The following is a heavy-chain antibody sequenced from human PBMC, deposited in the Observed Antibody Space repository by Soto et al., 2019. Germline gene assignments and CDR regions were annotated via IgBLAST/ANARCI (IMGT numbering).Heavy chain of an antibody. CDR1: GYTFTRHT. Sequence: GPSVKVSCKASGYTFTRHTIHWVRQAPGQRPEWMGWINAGNGNTKYSEKFQGRVTITRDTSASTVYMELSSLRSEDTTVYYCARDRYYGSGSYNYFDYWGQGTPVTVSS. CDR3: ARDRYYGSGSYNYFDY. V-gene: IGHV1-3*01. D-gene: IGHD3-10*01. CDR2: INAGNGNT. J-gene: IGHJ4*02.